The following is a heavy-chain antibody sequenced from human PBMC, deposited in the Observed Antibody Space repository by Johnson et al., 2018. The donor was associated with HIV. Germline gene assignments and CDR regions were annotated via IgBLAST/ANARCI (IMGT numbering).Heavy chain of an antibody. CDR2: ISWNSGSI. Sequence: VQLVESGGVLVQPGRSLRLSCAASGFTFDDYAMHWVRQAPGKGLEWVSGISWNSGSIGYADSVKGRFTISRDNAKNSLYLQMNSLRAEDTALYYCAKDGVKAADDAFDIWGQGTMVTVSS. J-gene: IGHJ3*02. CDR1: GFTFDDYA. V-gene: IGHV3-9*01. D-gene: IGHD6-13*01. CDR3: AKDGVKAADDAFDI.